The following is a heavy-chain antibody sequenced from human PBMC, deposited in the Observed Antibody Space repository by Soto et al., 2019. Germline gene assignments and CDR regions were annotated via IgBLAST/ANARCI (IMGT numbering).Heavy chain of an antibody. CDR1: GYTFTRYT. CDR3: ARGIATGQLDP. Sequence: QVQLVQSGAEVKKPGASVKISCKAPGYTFTRYTMNWVPQAPGQRLEWMGWINPDNGNTKSSLKFQDRVIITRDTSASTAYMDLSSLRSEDTAVYYCARGIATGQLDPWGQGTLVTVSS. D-gene: IGHD2-15*01. J-gene: IGHJ5*02. CDR2: INPDNGNT. V-gene: IGHV1-3*01.